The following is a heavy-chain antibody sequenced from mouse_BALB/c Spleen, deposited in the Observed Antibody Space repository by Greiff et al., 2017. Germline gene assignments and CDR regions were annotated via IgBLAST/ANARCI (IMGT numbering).Heavy chain of an antibody. CDR2: IYPGDGDT. CDR3: ARSTYYGYDGFFDY. CDR1: GYTFTSYW. Sequence: QVQLQQSGAELARPGASVKLSCKASGYTFTSYWMQWVKQRPGQGLEWIGAIYPGDGDTRYTQKFKGKATLTADKSSSTAYMQLSSLASEDSAVYYCARSTYYGYDGFFDYWGQGTTLTVSS. J-gene: IGHJ2*01. V-gene: IGHV1-87*01. D-gene: IGHD2-9*01.